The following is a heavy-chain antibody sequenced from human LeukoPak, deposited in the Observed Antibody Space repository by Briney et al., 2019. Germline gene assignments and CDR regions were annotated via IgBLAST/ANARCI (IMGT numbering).Heavy chain of an antibody. D-gene: IGHD6-19*01. CDR1: GFTFGDYA. J-gene: IGHJ4*02. V-gene: IGHV3-49*03. CDR3: SRTRSVAGSSIYFDY. CDR2: IKSKAYGGTT. Sequence: GGSLRLSCTGSGFTFGDYAMSWFRQAPWKGLEGVSFIKSKAYGGTTEYAASVRGRFTVSRDDYKSIAYLHMNSLKTEDTAVYYCSRTRSVAGSSIYFDYWGQGTLVTVSS.